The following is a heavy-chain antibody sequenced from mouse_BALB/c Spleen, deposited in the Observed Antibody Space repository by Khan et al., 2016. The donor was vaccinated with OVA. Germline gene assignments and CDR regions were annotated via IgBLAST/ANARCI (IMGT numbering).Heavy chain of an antibody. CDR2: IWGGGST. J-gene: IGHJ3*01. CDR3: ARSYDYDEGLAY. Sequence: QVQLKESGPGLVQPSQSLSITCTVSGFSLTTYGVHWVRQSPGKGLEWLGVIWGGGSTDYNAAFISRLSISKDNSKSQVFFKMNSLQANDTAIYSCARSYDYDEGLAYWGQGTLVTVSA. D-gene: IGHD2-4*01. V-gene: IGHV2-2*02. CDR1: GFSLTTYG.